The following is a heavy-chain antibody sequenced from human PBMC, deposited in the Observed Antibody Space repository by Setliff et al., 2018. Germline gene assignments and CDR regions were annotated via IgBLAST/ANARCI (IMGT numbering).Heavy chain of an antibody. V-gene: IGHV3-23*01. CDR3: AKELSMAYGND. D-gene: IGHD1-1*01. Sequence: PGGSLRLSCVASGLSFSSYAINWVRQAPGKGLEWFSGISGSGGNTQYADSVKGRFIVSRDNSKTTLYLQMNSLRVDDTAIYYCAKELSMAYGNDWGLGTLVTVSS. J-gene: IGHJ4*02. CDR1: GLSFSSYA. CDR2: ISGSGGNT.